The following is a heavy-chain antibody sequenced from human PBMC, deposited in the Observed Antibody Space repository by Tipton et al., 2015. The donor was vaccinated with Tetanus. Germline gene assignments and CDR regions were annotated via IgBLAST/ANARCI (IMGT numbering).Heavy chain of an antibody. CDR3: ARGDCSSTSCYTGNWFDP. Sequence: QSGPEVKKPGSSVKVSCKASGGTFSSYAISWVRQAPGQGLEWMGGIIPIFGTANYAQKFQGRVTITADKSTSTAYMELSSLRSEDTAAYYCARGDCSSTSCYTGNWFDPWGQGTLVTVSS. D-gene: IGHD2-2*02. CDR1: GGTFSSYA. CDR2: IIPIFGTA. V-gene: IGHV1-69*06. J-gene: IGHJ5*02.